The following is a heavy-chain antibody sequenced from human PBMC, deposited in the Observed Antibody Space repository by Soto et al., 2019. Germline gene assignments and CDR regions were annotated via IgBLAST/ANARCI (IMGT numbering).Heavy chain of an antibody. D-gene: IGHD3-22*01. J-gene: IGHJ4*02. CDR3: ARLRLGLYYYDSSGYADY. Sequence: SETLSLTCTVSGGSISSSSYYWGWIRQPPGKGLEWIGSIYYSGSTYYNPSLKSRVTISVDTSKNQFSLKLSSVTAADTAVYYCARLRLGLYYYDSSGYADYWGQGTLVTVSS. V-gene: IGHV4-39*01. CDR1: GGSISSSSYY. CDR2: IYYSGST.